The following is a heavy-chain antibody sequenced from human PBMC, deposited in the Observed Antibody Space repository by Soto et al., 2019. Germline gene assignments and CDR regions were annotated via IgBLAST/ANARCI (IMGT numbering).Heavy chain of an antibody. Sequence: QVQLVESGGGVVQPGRSLRLSCAASGVTLSNFGMHWVRQAPGKGLEWVAVISRDGSTMFYADSVKGRFTISRDSSRNTLYLQMNSLRAEDTAVYHCVGEVASGYWGQGILVTVSS. D-gene: IGHD2-21*01. CDR3: VGEVASGY. V-gene: IGHV3-30*03. J-gene: IGHJ4*02. CDR1: GVTLSNFG. CDR2: ISRDGSTM.